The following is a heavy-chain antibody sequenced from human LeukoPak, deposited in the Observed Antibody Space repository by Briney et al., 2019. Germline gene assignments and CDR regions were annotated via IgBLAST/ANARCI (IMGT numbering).Heavy chain of an antibody. CDR3: ARLKSAVAGPLVNYYYYMDV. CDR1: GGTFSSYA. Sequence: ASVKVSCKASGGTFSSYAISWVRQAPGQGLEWMGWISAYNGNTNYAQKLQGRVTMTTDTSTSTAYMELRSLRSDDTAVYYCARLKSAVAGPLVNYYYYMDVWGKGTTVTVSS. J-gene: IGHJ6*03. CDR2: ISAYNGNT. V-gene: IGHV1-18*01. D-gene: IGHD6-19*01.